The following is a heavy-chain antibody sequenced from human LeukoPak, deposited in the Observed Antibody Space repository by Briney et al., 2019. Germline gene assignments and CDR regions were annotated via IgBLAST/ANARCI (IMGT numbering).Heavy chain of an antibody. CDR3: ARGFRPVEY. V-gene: IGHV4-59*01. J-gene: IGHJ4*02. D-gene: IGHD6-6*01. CDR1: GGSISSYY. Sequence: PSETLSLTCTVSGGSISSYYWSWIRQPPGKGLEWIGYIYYSGSSNHNPSLKSRVAMSVDTSKNQFSLRLSSVTAADTAVYYCARGFRPVEYWGQGTLVTVSS. CDR2: IYYSGSS.